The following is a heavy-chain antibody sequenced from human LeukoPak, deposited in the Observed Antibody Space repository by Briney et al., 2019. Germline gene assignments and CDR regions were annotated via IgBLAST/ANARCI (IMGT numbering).Heavy chain of an antibody. Sequence: SETLSLTCAVYGGSFSGYYWSWIRQPPGKGLEWIGEINHSGSTNYNPSLKSRVTISVDTSKNQFSLKLSSVTAADTAVYYRARGEGGRYDYWGQGTPVTVSS. CDR3: ARGEGGRYDY. CDR2: INHSGST. CDR1: GGSFSGYY. J-gene: IGHJ4*02. V-gene: IGHV4-34*01. D-gene: IGHD1-26*01.